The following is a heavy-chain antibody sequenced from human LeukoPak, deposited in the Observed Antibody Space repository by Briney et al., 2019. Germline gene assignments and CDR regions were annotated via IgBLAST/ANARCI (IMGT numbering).Heavy chain of an antibody. V-gene: IGHV3-64D*09. CDR2: INDNGGRT. J-gene: IGHJ4*02. Sequence: TGGSLRLSCSASGFTFSRYAMLWVRQAPGKGLEYVSGINDNGGRTHYGDSVRGRFSISRDNSKNTLHLQMSTLRAEDTALYYCVKDVGGSYAFDYWGQGILVTVAS. CDR3: VKDVGGSYAFDY. D-gene: IGHD1-26*01. CDR1: GFTFSRYA.